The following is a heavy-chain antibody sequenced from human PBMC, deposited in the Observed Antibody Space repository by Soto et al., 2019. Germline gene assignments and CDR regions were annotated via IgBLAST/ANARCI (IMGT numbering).Heavy chain of an antibody. Sequence: QVQLQESGPGLVKPSETLSLTCTVSGGSVSSNTYYWSWIRQPPGKGLEWIGYIYYSGSTTYNPSLKSRVTISIDTSKNRFSLRLSSVTAADTAVYYCAKDVGLSPYYYDTDVFDIWGQGTMVTVSS. CDR3: AKDVGLSPYYYDTDVFDI. D-gene: IGHD3-22*01. CDR1: GGSVSSNTYY. CDR2: IYYSGST. J-gene: IGHJ3*02. V-gene: IGHV4-61*01.